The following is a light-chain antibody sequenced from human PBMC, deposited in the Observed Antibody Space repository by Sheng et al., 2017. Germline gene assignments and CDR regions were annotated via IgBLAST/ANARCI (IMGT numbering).Light chain of an antibody. Sequence: DIVLTQSPGTLSLAPGEGGTLSCRASQSISSTYLAWYQQKPGQAPRLLIYDASNRATGIPARFSGSGSGTDFTLTISSLEPEDFAVYYCQQRSNWLTFGGGTKVEIK. CDR1: QSISSTY. CDR3: QQRSNWLT. J-gene: IGKJ4*01. CDR2: DAS. V-gene: IGKV3-11*01.